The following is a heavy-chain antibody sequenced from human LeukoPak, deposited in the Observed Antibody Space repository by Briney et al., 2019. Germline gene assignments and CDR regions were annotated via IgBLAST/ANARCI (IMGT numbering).Heavy chain of an antibody. CDR2: IYPGDSDT. D-gene: IGHD3-3*01. Sequence: GESLKISCKGSGYSFTSYWIGWVRQMPGKGLEWMGIIYPGDSDTRYSPSFQGQVTISADKSINTAYLQWSTLKASDTAIYYCARHNDFWSGYYTMDYWGQGTLVTVSS. CDR1: GYSFTSYW. V-gene: IGHV5-51*01. J-gene: IGHJ4*02. CDR3: ARHNDFWSGYYTMDY.